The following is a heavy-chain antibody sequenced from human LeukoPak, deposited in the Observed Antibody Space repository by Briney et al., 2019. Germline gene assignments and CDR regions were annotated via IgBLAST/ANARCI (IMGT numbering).Heavy chain of an antibody. CDR1: GYTFTSYY. V-gene: IGHV1-46*01. CDR3: ARYVGYCSATTCRGNWFDP. Sequence: ASVTVSCKASGYTFTSYYMHWVRQAPGQGLEWVGLINPGGSSTNYAQKFQGRVTLTRDTSTSTVYMELSSLRSEDTAVYYCARYVGYCSATTCRGNWFDPWGQGTLVTVSS. J-gene: IGHJ5*02. CDR2: INPGGSST. D-gene: IGHD2-2*01.